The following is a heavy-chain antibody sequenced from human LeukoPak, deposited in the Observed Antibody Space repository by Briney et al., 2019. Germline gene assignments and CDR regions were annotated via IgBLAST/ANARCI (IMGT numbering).Heavy chain of an antibody. CDR3: AREVGNVLTGY. J-gene: IGHJ4*02. Sequence: EASVKVSCKTSGHRFTSYGISWVRQAPGQGLEWMGWISIYNGNTKYAQNLQGRVTMTRDTSTGTAYLDLRSLRSDDTALYYCAREVGNVLTGYWGQRTQVTVSS. CDR1: GHRFTSYG. V-gene: IGHV1-18*01. D-gene: IGHD3-9*01. CDR2: ISIYNGNT.